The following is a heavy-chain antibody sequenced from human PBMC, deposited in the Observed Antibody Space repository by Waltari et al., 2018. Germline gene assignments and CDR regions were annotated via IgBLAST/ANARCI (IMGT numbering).Heavy chain of an antibody. D-gene: IGHD5-12*01. Sequence: QVQLVQSGAEVKKPGASVTVSCKASGYTFTSYYMHWVRQAPGQGLEWMGIINTSGGSKSYAQKFQRRVTMTTDTSTSTVDLKRSSLRCEGTAVYYYARDRVIGYDVGYWYYMDVWRKGTRVTVSS. CDR2: INTSGGSK. CDR1: GYTFTSYY. V-gene: IGHV1-46*01. CDR3: ARDRVIGYDVGYWYYMDV. J-gene: IGHJ6*03.